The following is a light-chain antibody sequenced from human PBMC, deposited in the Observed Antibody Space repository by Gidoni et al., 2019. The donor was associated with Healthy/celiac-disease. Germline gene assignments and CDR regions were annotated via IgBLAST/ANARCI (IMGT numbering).Light chain of an antibody. CDR3: QSADSSGTYRYAV. J-gene: IGLJ7*01. Sequence: SYELTQPPSVSVAPGQTARITCSGDALPKQYAYWYQQKPGQAPVLVIYKASERPSGIPERFSGSSSGTTVTLTISGVQAEDEADYYCQSADSSGTYRYAVFGGGTQLTVL. CDR2: KAS. V-gene: IGLV3-25*03. CDR1: ALPKQY.